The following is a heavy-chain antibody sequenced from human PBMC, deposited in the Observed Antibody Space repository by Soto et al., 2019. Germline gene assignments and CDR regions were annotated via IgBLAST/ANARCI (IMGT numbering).Heavy chain of an antibody. D-gene: IGHD3-22*01. V-gene: IGHV4-61*01. CDR3: ARDQDYYDSSGYYSYFDY. CDR2: IYYSGST. J-gene: IGHJ4*02. CDR1: GGSVSSGSYY. Sequence: QVQLQESGPGLVKPSETLSLTCTVSGGSVSSGSYYWSWIRQPPGKGLEWIGYIYYSGSTNYNPSLKSRFTISVDTSKNQFSLKLSSVTAADTAVYYCARDQDYYDSSGYYSYFDYWGQGTLVTVSS.